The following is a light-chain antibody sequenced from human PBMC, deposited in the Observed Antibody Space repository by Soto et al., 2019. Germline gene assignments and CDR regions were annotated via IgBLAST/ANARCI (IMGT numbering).Light chain of an antibody. V-gene: IGKV3-20*01. CDR2: DAS. Sequence: EIVLTQSPVTLSLSPGERATLSCRASQSVSSYLAWYQQRPGQAPRLLIYDASNRATGIPARFSGSGSGTDFTLTISRLEPEDFAVYYCQQYGSSWTFGQGTKVDIK. J-gene: IGKJ1*01. CDR1: QSVSSY. CDR3: QQYGSSWT.